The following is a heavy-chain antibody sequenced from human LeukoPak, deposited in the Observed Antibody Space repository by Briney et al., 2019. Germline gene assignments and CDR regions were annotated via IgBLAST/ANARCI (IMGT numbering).Heavy chain of an antibody. CDR2: INAGNGNT. V-gene: IGHV1-3*01. D-gene: IGHD2-8*01. Sequence: ASVKVSCKASVYTFTSYAMHWVRQAPGQRLEWMGWINAGNGNTKYSQKFQGRVTITRDTSADTAYMELSSLTSEDTAVYYCAKLKYCTNGVCYAGFDYWGQGTLVTVSS. CDR3: AKLKYCTNGVCYAGFDY. J-gene: IGHJ4*02. CDR1: VYTFTSYA.